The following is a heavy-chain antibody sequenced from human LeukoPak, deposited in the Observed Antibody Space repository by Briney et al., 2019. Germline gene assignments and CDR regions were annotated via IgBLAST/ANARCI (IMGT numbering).Heavy chain of an antibody. CDR3: ARSDGYGLVGI. CDR1: GGSISSATYY. CDR2: IYTGGST. V-gene: IGHV4-61*02. J-gene: IGHJ3*02. Sequence: SETLSLTCTVSGGSISSATYYWSWIRQPAGKGLEWIGRIYTGGSTNYNPSLKSRVTISVDTSKNQFSLKLSSVTAADTAVYYCARSDGYGLVGIWGQGTMVTVSS. D-gene: IGHD3-10*01.